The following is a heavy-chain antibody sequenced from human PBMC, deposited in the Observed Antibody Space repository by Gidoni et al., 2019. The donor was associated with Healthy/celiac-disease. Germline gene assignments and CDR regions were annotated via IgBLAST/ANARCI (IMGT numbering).Heavy chain of an antibody. CDR3: AREGQNFWSGYYAH. CDR2: INHSGST. Sequence: QVQLQQWGAGLLKPSETLSLTCAVYGGSFSGYYWRWIRQPPGKGLEWIGEINHSGSTNYNPALKSRVTISVDTSKNQFSLKLSSVTAADTAVYYCAREGQNFWSGYYAHWGQGTLVTVSS. J-gene: IGHJ4*02. D-gene: IGHD3-3*01. CDR1: GGSFSGYY. V-gene: IGHV4-34*01.